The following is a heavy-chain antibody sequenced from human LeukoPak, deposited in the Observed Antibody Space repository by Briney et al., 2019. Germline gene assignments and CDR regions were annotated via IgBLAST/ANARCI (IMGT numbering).Heavy chain of an antibody. V-gene: IGHV4-34*01. Sequence: SETLSLTCAVYGGSFSGYYWSWIRQPPGKGLEWIGEINHSGGTNYNPSLKSRVTISVDTSKNQFSLKLSSVTAADTAVYYCAREGGGRTGYYYYYYMDVWGKGTTVTVSS. J-gene: IGHJ6*03. D-gene: IGHD2-15*01. CDR2: INHSGGT. CDR3: AREGGGRTGYYYYYYMDV. CDR1: GGSFSGYY.